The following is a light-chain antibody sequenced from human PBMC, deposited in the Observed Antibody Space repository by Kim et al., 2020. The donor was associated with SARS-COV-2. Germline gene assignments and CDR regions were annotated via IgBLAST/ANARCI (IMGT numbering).Light chain of an antibody. Sequence: PGERATLSCRASQSVSSSYLAWYQQKPGQAPRLLIYGASSRATGIPDRFNGSGSGTDFTLTISRLEPEDFAVYYCQQYGSSPRYSFGQGTKLEI. CDR1: QSVSSSY. J-gene: IGKJ2*03. CDR3: QQYGSSPRYS. V-gene: IGKV3-20*01. CDR2: GAS.